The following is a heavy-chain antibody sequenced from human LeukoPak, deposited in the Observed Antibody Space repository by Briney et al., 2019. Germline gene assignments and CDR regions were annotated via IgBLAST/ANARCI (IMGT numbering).Heavy chain of an antibody. V-gene: IGHV3-23*01. CDR3: ARDAGRYFDWLGY. CDR2: ISANGINT. J-gene: IGHJ4*02. Sequence: AGGSLILSCAASGFAFNFYAMSWVRQAPGKGLQWVSTISANGINTYYADSVRGRFTISRDNSKNTLYLQMNSLRAEYKAVYYWARDAGRYFDWLGYWGQGSLVSVCS. CDR1: GFAFNFYA. D-gene: IGHD3-9*01.